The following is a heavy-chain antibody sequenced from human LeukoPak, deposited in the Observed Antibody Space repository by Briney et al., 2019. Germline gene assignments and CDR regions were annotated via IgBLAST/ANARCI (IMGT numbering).Heavy chain of an antibody. CDR3: TRNPGGLPVDY. Sequence: PGGSLRLSCAASGFTFSGSAMHWVRQASGKGLEWVGRIRSKANSYATAYAASVKGRFTISRDDSKNTAYLQMNSLETEDTAVYYCTRNPGGLPVDYWGQGTLVTVSS. J-gene: IGHJ4*02. CDR2: IRSKANSYAT. D-gene: IGHD1-26*01. CDR1: GFTFSGSA. V-gene: IGHV3-73*01.